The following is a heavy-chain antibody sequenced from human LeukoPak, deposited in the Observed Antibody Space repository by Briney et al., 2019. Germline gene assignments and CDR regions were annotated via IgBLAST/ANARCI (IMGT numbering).Heavy chain of an antibody. Sequence: ASVTVSCKASGYTFTSYYMHWVRQAPGQGLEWMGIINPSGGSTSYAQKFQGRVTMTRDTFTSTAYMELSSLRSEDTAVYYCASGYCSSTSCYAGDYYFDYWGQGTLVTVSS. D-gene: IGHD2-2*01. CDR2: INPSGGST. CDR1: GYTFTSYY. CDR3: ASGYCSSTSCYAGDYYFDY. J-gene: IGHJ4*02. V-gene: IGHV1-46*01.